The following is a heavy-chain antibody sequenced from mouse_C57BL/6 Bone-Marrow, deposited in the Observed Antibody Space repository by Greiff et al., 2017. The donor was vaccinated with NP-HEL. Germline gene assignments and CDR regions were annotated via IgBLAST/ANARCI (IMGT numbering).Heavy chain of an antibody. Sequence: EVKLVESGGGLVKPGGSLKLSCAASGFTFSSYAMSWVRQTPEKRLEWVATISDGGSYTYYPDNVKGRFTISRDNAKNNLYLQMSHLKSEDTAMYYAARECEYDEYYAMDYWGQGTSVTVSS. V-gene: IGHV5-4*01. CDR1: GFTFSSYA. J-gene: IGHJ4*01. D-gene: IGHD2-12*01. CDR3: ARECEYDEYYAMDY. CDR2: ISDGGSYT.